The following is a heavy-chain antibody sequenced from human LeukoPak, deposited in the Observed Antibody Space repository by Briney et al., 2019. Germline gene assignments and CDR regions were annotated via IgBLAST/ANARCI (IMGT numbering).Heavy chain of an antibody. CDR3: ARETNCGGDCPSWGAFDI. D-gene: IGHD2-21*02. CDR1: GDSISSYY. CDR2: IYSSGST. J-gene: IGHJ3*02. V-gene: IGHV4-4*07. Sequence: TSETLSLTCTVSGDSISSYYWSWIRQPAGKGLEWIGRIYSSGSTNYSPSLKSRVTMSLDTSKNQFSPKLNSVTAADTAVYYCARETNCGGDCPSWGAFDIWGQGTLVTVSS.